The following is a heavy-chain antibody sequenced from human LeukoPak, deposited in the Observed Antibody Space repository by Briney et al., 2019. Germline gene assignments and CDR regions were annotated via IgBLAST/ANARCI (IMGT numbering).Heavy chain of an antibody. D-gene: IGHD6-19*01. J-gene: IGHJ4*02. CDR3: AGVSESGWYYFDY. CDR2: ISYDGTNK. CDR1: GFTFSTYA. V-gene: IGHV3-30*03. Sequence: QTGGSLRLSCAASGFTFSTYAVHWVRQAPGKGLEWVAVISYDGTNKYYADSVKGRFSISRDNSKNTLYLQMGSLTDEDTAVYYCAGVSESGWYYFDYWGQGALVTVSS.